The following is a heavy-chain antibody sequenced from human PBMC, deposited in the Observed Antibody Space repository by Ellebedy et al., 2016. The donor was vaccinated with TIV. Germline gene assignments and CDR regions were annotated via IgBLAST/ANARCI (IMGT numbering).Heavy chain of an antibody. CDR2: MKQDGSEK. Sequence: GGSLRLSCAASGFSFSNYWMTWVRLAPGKGLEWVANMKQDGSEKYYVDSVKGRFTISRDNAKNSLYLQMNSLRAEDTAVYYCAGRAYNWNDGSLFDYWGQGTLVTVSS. CDR3: AGRAYNWNDGSLFDY. J-gene: IGHJ4*02. CDR1: GFSFSNYW. D-gene: IGHD1-1*01. V-gene: IGHV3-7*03.